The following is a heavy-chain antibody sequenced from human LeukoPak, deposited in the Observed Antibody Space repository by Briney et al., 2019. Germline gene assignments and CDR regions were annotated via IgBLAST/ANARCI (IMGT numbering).Heavy chain of an antibody. J-gene: IGHJ4*02. Sequence: GGSLRLSCAASGFTFSSYGMHWVRQAPGKGLEWVAVIWYDGSNKYYADSVKGRFTISRDNSKNTLYLQMNSLRAEDTAVYYCAKDLMVPTGFDYWGQGTLVTVSS. CDR1: GFTFSSYG. D-gene: IGHD4/OR15-4a*01. V-gene: IGHV3-33*06. CDR3: AKDLMVPTGFDY. CDR2: IWYDGSNK.